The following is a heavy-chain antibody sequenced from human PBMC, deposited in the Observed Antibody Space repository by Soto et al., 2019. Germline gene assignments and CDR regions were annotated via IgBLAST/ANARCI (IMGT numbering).Heavy chain of an antibody. D-gene: IGHD3-9*01. Sequence: ASVKVSCKASGYIFTGYYIQWVRQAPGQGLEWMGWINTKTGGTKYAQKFQGRVTMTRDTSINTAYMEVSRLRSDYTAVYYCATDKVAFDMWGQGTMVTVSS. CDR3: ATDKVAFDM. J-gene: IGHJ3*02. CDR1: GYIFTGYY. CDR2: INTKTGGT. V-gene: IGHV1-2*02.